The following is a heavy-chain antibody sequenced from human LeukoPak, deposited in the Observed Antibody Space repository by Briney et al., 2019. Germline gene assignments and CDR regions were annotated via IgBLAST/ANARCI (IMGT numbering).Heavy chain of an antibody. CDR2: IHNSGST. V-gene: IGHV4-39*01. CDR3: ARGGSQWLANYYFDY. J-gene: IGHJ4*02. D-gene: IGHD6-19*01. Sequence: SETLSLTCTVSGGSISSSAYHWGWIRQPPGKGLEWIGSIHNSGSTYYNPSLKSRVTISVRTSKNQFSLKLSSVTAADTALYYCARGGSQWLANYYFDYWGQGTLVTVSS. CDR1: GGSISSSAYH.